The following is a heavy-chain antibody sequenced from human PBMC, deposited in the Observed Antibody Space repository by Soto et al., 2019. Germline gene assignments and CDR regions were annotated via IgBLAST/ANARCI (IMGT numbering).Heavy chain of an antibody. Sequence: QLQLQESGPGLVKPSETLSLTCTVSGGSISSISYYWGWIRQPPGKGLEWIGSIYYSGSTYYNPSLKSRVTISVDTAKNQFSPKLSSLTAADAAVYYCARVPLGDYSLDYWGQGTLVTVSS. J-gene: IGHJ4*02. CDR1: GGSISSISYY. CDR2: IYYSGST. D-gene: IGHD4-4*01. CDR3: ARVPLGDYSLDY. V-gene: IGHV4-39*01.